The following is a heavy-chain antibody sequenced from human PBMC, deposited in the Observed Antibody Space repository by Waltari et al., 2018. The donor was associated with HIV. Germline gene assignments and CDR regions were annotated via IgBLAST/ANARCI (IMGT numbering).Heavy chain of an antibody. D-gene: IGHD5-12*01. J-gene: IGHJ4*02. V-gene: IGHV4-34*01. CDR3: AIGRVDMSCDY. Sequence: QVQLQQWGAGLLKPSETLSLTCGVYGGSFSGYYWSWIRQPPGKGLEWIGEMNHSGSTNHNPSLKSRVTISVDTSKHQFSLKLSSVTAADTAVYNCAIGRVDMSCDYWGQGTLVTVSS. CDR2: MNHSGST. CDR1: GGSFSGYY.